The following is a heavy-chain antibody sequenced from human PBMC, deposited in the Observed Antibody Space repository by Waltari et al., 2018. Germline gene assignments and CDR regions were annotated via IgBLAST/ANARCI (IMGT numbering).Heavy chain of an antibody. D-gene: IGHD3-10*01. CDR1: GSTFMDYF. Sequence: EVELVQSGAEVKKPGATVKISCKASGSTFMDYFMHWVQQAPGKGREWMGGIDPEERETVDSEKFQGRVTITADTSTDTAYMELRSLTSGDTAVYYCAPLPGGSGQTFDYWGQGTLVTVSS. V-gene: IGHV1-69-2*01. CDR3: APLPGGSGQTFDY. CDR2: IDPEERET. J-gene: IGHJ4*02.